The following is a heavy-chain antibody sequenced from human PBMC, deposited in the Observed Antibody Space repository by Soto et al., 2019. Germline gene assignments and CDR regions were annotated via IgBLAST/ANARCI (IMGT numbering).Heavy chain of an antibody. CDR3: ARGYSNYYYYYMDV. CDR1: GGSISSYY. J-gene: IGHJ6*03. CDR2: IYYSGST. D-gene: IGHD4-4*01. V-gene: IGHV4-59*01. Sequence: SETLSLTCTVSGGSISSYYWSWIRQSPGKGLEWIGYIYYSGSTNYNPSLKSRVTISVDTSKNQFSLKLSSVTAADTAVYYCARGYSNYYYYYMDVWGKGTTVTVSS.